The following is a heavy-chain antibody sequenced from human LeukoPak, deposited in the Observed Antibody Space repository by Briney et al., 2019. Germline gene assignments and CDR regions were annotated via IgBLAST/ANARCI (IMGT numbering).Heavy chain of an antibody. CDR1: GYSISSGFY. D-gene: IGHD2-2*01. V-gene: IGHV4-38-2*02. CDR3: ATFNGSYCSSTSCYVFDP. J-gene: IGHJ5*02. CDR2: IHHSGAT. Sequence: SETLSLTCTVSGYSISSGFYWGWIRQSPGKGLEWIGVIHHSGATYYTPSLKSRVTISVDTSKNQFSLKLSSVTAADTAVYYCATFNGSYCSSTSCYVFDPWGQGTLVTVSS.